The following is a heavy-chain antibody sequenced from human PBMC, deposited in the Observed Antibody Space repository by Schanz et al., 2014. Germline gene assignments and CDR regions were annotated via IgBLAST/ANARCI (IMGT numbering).Heavy chain of an antibody. CDR1: GFTLSDHY. CDR2: ISYDGSNK. D-gene: IGHD5-12*01. CDR3: ASPSGYSDYGTYFDF. V-gene: IGHV3-30-3*01. Sequence: QEQLVESGGGLVKPGGSLRLSCAASGFTLSDHYMHWVRQAPGKGLEWVAVISYDGSNKYYADSVKGRFTMSRDNSRNTLYLQMNSLRTEDTAVYYCASPSGYSDYGTYFDFWGQGTLVTVSS. J-gene: IGHJ4*02.